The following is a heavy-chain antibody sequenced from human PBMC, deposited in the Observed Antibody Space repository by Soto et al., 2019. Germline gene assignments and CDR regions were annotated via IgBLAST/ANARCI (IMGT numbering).Heavy chain of an antibody. CDR3: ARGESVGATQT. Sequence: SVKVSCKASGCTFSSYAISCVRQAPGQVLEWMGGIIPIFGTANYAQKFQGRVTITADESTSTAYMELSSLRSEDTAVYYCARGESVGATQTWGQGTLVTVSS. CDR2: IIPIFGTA. J-gene: IGHJ5*02. D-gene: IGHD1-26*01. CDR1: GCTFSSYA. V-gene: IGHV1-69*13.